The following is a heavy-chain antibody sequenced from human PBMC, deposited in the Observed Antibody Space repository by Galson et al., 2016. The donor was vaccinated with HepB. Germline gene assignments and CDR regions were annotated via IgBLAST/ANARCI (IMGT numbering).Heavy chain of an antibody. Sequence: SLRLSCAASGFTFSNYWMSWVRQAPGKGLEWVANIKQDGGEKYYVDSVKGRFTISRDNAKNSLYLQMNSLRAEDTAVYYCAREPVRLDELLTGPPKNHDYWGQGTLVTVSS. CDR3: AREPVRLDELLTGPPKNHDY. CDR2: IKQDGGEK. V-gene: IGHV3-7*01. D-gene: IGHD3-9*01. CDR1: GFTFSNYW. J-gene: IGHJ4*02.